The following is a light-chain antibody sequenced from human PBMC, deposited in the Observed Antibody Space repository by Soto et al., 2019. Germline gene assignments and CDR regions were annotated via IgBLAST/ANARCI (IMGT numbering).Light chain of an antibody. CDR2: AAS. J-gene: IGKJ4*01. CDR3: QQYYSYPLT. Sequence: AIRMTQSPSSFSASTGDRVTITCRASQGISSYLAWYQQKPGKAPKLLIYAASTLQSGVPSRFSGSGSGTDFTLTISCLQSEDFATYHCQQYYSYPLTFGGGTKVDIK. V-gene: IGKV1-8*01. CDR1: QGISSY.